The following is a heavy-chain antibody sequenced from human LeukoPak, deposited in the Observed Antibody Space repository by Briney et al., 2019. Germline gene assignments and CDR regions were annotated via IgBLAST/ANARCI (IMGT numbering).Heavy chain of an antibody. CDR1: GYIFTDLV. J-gene: IGHJ5*02. Sequence: ASVKVSCTVSGYIFTDLVIHWVRQAPGKGLEWMAGFDPEDGERVYAQKFQGRVTMTEDTSTDTSYMELITLTPEDTAMYYCATDCSGSCDHWGQGTLVTVSS. D-gene: IGHD3-10*02. V-gene: IGHV1-24*01. CDR3: ATDCSGSCDH. CDR2: FDPEDGER.